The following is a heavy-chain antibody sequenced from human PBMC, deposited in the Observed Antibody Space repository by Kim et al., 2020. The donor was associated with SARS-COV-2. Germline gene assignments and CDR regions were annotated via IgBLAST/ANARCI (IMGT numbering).Heavy chain of an antibody. CDR3: TRVPGTTLVFWYAFG. CDR1: GFTFSDSA. V-gene: IGHV3-73*01. Sequence: GGSLRLSCGASGFTFSDSAMHWVRRASGKGLEWVGRIRSKVNGYATADSASVRGRITSSRDDSRNTAYLQMNSLKTEDTAVYDCTRVPGTTLVFWYAFG. D-gene: IGHD1-1*01. J-gene: IGHJ3*02. CDR2: IRSKVNGYAT.